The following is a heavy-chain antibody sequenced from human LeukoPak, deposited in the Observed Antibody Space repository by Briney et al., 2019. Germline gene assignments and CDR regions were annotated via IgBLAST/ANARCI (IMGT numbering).Heavy chain of an antibody. V-gene: IGHV1-2*02. Sequence: ASVKVSCKASGYTFTGYYMHWVRQAPGQGLEWMGWINPNSGGTNYAQKFQGRVTMTRGTSISTAYMELSRLRSDDTAVYYCARGPITAMPGIDYWGQGTLVTVSS. CDR1: GYTFTGYY. J-gene: IGHJ4*02. CDR3: ARGPITAMPGIDY. D-gene: IGHD5-18*01. CDR2: INPNSGGT.